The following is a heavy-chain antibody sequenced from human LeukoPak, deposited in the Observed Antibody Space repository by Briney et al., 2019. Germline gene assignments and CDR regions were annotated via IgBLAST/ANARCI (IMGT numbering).Heavy chain of an antibody. V-gene: IGHV1-18*01. J-gene: IGHJ4*02. CDR1: GYTFSSFG. Sequence: ASVKDSRRASGYTFSSFGISWVRQAPGQGLEWMGWISAYNGNTNYAQKLQGRVTMTTATSTSTAYMELRSLRSDDTAVYYCARDRERVVATMGYYWGQGTLVTVSS. CDR3: ARDRERVVATMGYY. D-gene: IGHD5-12*01. CDR2: ISAYNGNT.